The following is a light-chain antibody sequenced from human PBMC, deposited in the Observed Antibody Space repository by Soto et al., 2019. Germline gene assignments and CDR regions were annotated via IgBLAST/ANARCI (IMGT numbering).Light chain of an antibody. Sequence: EILLTQSPGTLSLSPGERATLSCRASQSINNNYLAWYQQKRGQAPRLLIYGASSRATGIPGRFSGSWSGTEFTLTISRVEPEDFAVYYCQQYGGSPRTCGQGTKVDIK. J-gene: IGKJ1*01. CDR1: QSINNNY. CDR2: GAS. CDR3: QQYGGSPRT. V-gene: IGKV3-20*01.